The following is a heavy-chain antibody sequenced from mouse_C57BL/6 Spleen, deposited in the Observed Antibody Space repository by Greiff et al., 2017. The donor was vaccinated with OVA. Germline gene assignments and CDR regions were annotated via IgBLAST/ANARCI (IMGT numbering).Heavy chain of an antibody. D-gene: IGHD2-4*01. V-gene: IGHV14-4*01. CDR1: GFNIKDDY. CDR3: TEDYERFAY. J-gene: IGHJ3*01. CDR2: IDPENGDT. Sequence: VQLQQSGAELVRPGASVKLSCTASGFNIKDDYMHWVKQRPEQGLEWIGWIDPENGDTEYASKFQGKATITADTSSNTAYLQLSSLTSEDTAVYYCTEDYERFAYWGQGTLVTVSA.